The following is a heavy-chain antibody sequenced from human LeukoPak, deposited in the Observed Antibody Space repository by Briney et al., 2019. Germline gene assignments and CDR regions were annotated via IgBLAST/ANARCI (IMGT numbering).Heavy chain of an antibody. CDR1: GFTFSDYA. Sequence: PGGSLRLSCAASGFTFSDYAMYWVRQAPGKGLEWVSSIDASGGATYYADSVKGRFTISRDNSKNTFYLQMNSLRAEDTAVYFCAKGSASVWYGWFAPWGQGALVTVSS. V-gene: IGHV3-23*01. D-gene: IGHD6-19*01. J-gene: IGHJ5*02. CDR3: AKGSASVWYGWFAP. CDR2: IDASGGAT.